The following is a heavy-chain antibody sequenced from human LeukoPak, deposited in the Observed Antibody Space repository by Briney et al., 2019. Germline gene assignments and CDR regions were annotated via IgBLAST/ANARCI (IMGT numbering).Heavy chain of an antibody. D-gene: IGHD5-18*01. J-gene: IGHJ2*01. V-gene: IGHV4-34*01. CDR2: INHSGST. CDR3: ARGRGIQLWFSPGHFDL. Sequence: SETLSLTCAVYGGSFSGYYWSWIRQPPGKGLEWIGEINHSGSTNYNPSLKSRVTISVDTSKNQFSLKLSSVTAADTAVYYCARGRGIQLWFSPGHFDLWGRGTLVTVSP. CDR1: GGSFSGYY.